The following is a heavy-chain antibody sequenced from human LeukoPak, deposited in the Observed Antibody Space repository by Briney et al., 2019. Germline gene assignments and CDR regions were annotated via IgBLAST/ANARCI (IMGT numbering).Heavy chain of an antibody. D-gene: IGHD6-19*01. CDR3: ARAIAVAGTFAFDY. V-gene: IGHV4-59*01. J-gene: IGHJ4*02. Sequence: PSETLSLTCTVSGVSISSYYWSWIRLPPGKGLEWLGYIYYSGSTNYNPSLKSRVTVSVDTSKNRFSLKLSSVTAADTAVYYCARAIAVAGTFAFDYWGQGTLVTVSS. CDR2: IYYSGST. CDR1: GVSISSYY.